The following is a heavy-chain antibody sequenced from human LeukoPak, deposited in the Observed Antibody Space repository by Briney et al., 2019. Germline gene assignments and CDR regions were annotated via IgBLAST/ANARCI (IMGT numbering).Heavy chain of an antibody. Sequence: SETLSLTCTVSGGSISSYYWSWIRQPPGKGLEWIGYIYYSGSTNYNPSLKSRVTVSVDTSKNQFSLKLSSVTAADTAVYYCARHKRSRPASNWFDPWGQGILVTVSS. D-gene: IGHD2-21*01. J-gene: IGHJ5*02. CDR2: IYYSGST. CDR1: GGSISSYY. CDR3: ARHKRSRPASNWFDP. V-gene: IGHV4-59*12.